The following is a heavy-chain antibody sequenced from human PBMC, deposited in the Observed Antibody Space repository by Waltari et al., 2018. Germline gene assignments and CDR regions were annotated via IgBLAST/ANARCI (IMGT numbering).Heavy chain of an antibody. V-gene: IGHV4-38-2*02. CDR1: GYSLSSGYS. CDR3: ARELGVVMALGWFDP. Sequence: QVQLQESGPGLVKPSATLSLTCAVSGYSLSSGYSWGWIRQPPGKGLEWIGSIYHSGRTYYNPSLKSRVTISVDTSKNQFSLKLSSVTAADTAVYYCARELGVVMALGWFDPWGQGTLVTVSS. J-gene: IGHJ5*02. D-gene: IGHD3-3*01. CDR2: IYHSGRT.